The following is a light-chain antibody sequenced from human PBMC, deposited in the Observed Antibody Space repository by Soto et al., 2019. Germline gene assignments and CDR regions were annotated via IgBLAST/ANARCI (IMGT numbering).Light chain of an antibody. Sequence: EIVLTQSPATLSLSPGEGVTLSCRASQCVSSYLAWYQQKPGQAPRLLIYDAFNRATGIPDRFSGSGSGTDFTLTISSLDPEDFAVYYCQQRSNWPPEFTFGQGTKLEI. CDR1: QCVSSY. V-gene: IGKV3-11*01. CDR3: QQRSNWPPEFT. CDR2: DAF. J-gene: IGKJ2*01.